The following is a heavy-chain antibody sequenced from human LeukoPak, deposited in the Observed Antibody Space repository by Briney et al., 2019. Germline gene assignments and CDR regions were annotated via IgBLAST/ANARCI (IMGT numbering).Heavy chain of an antibody. CDR3: AAGMAARGKYYFDY. D-gene: IGHD6-13*01. CDR1: GYSFTSCW. V-gene: IGHV5-51*01. Sequence: GASMKISSKGSGYSFTSCWIGWVRQMPGKGLEWMGIIYPGDSDTSYSPSFQGQVAISADKSISTACLQWSSLKASDTAMYYCAAGMAARGKYYFDYWGQGTLVTVSS. CDR2: IYPGDSDT. J-gene: IGHJ4*02.